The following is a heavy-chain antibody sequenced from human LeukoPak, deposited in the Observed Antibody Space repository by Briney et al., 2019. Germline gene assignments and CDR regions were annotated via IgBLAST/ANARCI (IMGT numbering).Heavy chain of an antibody. V-gene: IGHV4-59*01. CDR3: ARVKTGSSSGIVDY. D-gene: IGHD6-6*01. CDR2: IYYGGST. CDR1: GGSMSSYD. J-gene: IGHJ4*02. Sequence: SETLSLTCTVSGGSMSSYDSRWIRQPPGKGREWSGYIYYGGSTNYNPSLKSRVTISVDTSKNQFSLKLSSVTAADTAVYYCARVKTGSSSGIVDYWGQGTLVTVSS.